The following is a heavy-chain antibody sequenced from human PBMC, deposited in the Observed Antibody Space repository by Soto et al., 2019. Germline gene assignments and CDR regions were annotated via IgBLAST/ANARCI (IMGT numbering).Heavy chain of an antibody. CDR2: IGGGHEA. Sequence: GGSLRLSCAASGFTFSEFAMNWVRQAPGKWLEWVSHIGGGHEAFYADSVKGRFTISRDNSRKTLYLQMYGLRGEDTAVYYCTKDGFPSNGVFDPFDYWGQGXLVTVYS. V-gene: IGHV3-23*01. CDR1: GFTFSEFA. CDR3: TKDGFPSNGVFDPFDY. D-gene: IGHD2-8*01. J-gene: IGHJ4*02.